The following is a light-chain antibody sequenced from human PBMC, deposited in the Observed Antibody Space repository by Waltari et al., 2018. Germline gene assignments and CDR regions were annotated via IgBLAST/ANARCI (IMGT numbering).Light chain of an antibody. J-gene: IGKJ1*01. CDR3: QQYNNWPPSWT. CDR1: QSVGSN. CDR2: GAS. V-gene: IGKV3-15*01. Sequence: EIVMTQSPDTLSVSPGERATLSCRASQSVGSNLAWYQQKPGQAPRLLIYGASTSATDIPARFSGSGSGTEFTLTITSMQSEDFAVYYCQQYNNWPPSWTFGQGTKVEIK.